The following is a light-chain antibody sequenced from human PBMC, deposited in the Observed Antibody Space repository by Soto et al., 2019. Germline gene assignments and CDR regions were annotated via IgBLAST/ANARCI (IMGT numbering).Light chain of an antibody. V-gene: IGKV1-5*03. CDR2: KAS. Sequence: DIQMTQSPSTLSASVGDRVTITCRASQSISSWLAWYQQKPGKAPKLLIYKASSLESGVPSRFSSSGSGTEFPLTISSLQPDDFATYCCQQFNKYPWTCGQGTRVEIK. CDR3: QQFNKYPWT. J-gene: IGKJ1*01. CDR1: QSISSW.